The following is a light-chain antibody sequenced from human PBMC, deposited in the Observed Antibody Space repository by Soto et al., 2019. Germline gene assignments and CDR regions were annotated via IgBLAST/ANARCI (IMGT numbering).Light chain of an antibody. CDR3: QHYNSYSEA. CDR1: QRISSR. Sequence: QMTQSLTTLSASVGDRVNITCRARQRISSRLAWDQQKPGKAPKLLIYKASTLKSGVPSRFSGSGSGTEFTLTISSLQPDDFATYYCQHYNSYSEAFGQGTKVDI. V-gene: IGKV1-5*03. J-gene: IGKJ1*01. CDR2: KAS.